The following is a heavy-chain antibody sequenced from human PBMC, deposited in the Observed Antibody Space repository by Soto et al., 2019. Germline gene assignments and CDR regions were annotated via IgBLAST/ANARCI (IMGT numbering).Heavy chain of an antibody. J-gene: IGHJ6*02. V-gene: IGHV3-53*01. Sequence: GGSLRLSCAASGLTVSNAYMAWVRQAPGMGLEWVSVIYDNVTTYYADSVKGRFTISRDTSTNTLSLQMDSLRAEDTAVYYCVRPLPSGRNYGLDVWGQGTRVTVSS. CDR1: GLTVSNAY. D-gene: IGHD3-10*01. CDR2: IYDNVTT. CDR3: VRPLPSGRNYGLDV.